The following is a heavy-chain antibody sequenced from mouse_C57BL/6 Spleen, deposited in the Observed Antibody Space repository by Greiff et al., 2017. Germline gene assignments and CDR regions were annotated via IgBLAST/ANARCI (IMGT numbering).Heavy chain of an antibody. CDR3: ARFVTTVVADFDV. V-gene: IGHV1-69*01. Sequence: VQLQQPGAELVMPGASVKLSCKASGYTFTSYWMHWVKQRPGQGLEWIGEIDPSDSYTNYNQKFKGKSTLTADKSSSTAYMQLSSLTSEDSAVYYCARFVTTVVADFDVWGTGTTVTVSS. D-gene: IGHD1-1*01. CDR2: IDPSDSYT. J-gene: IGHJ1*03. CDR1: GYTFTSYW.